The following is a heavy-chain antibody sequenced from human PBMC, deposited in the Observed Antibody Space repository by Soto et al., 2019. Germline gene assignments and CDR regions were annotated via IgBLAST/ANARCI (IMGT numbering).Heavy chain of an antibody. CDR3: ARPSNHDYGDYNWCFDL. J-gene: IGHJ2*01. V-gene: IGHV4-59*08. CDR1: GASVSHYY. CDR2: VSYSGTT. D-gene: IGHD4-17*01. Sequence: QVQLQESGPGLVKPSETLSLTCTVSGASVSHYYWNWIRQPPGKGLEWIGYVSYSGTTDYNPSLKSRVTMSVDTSTNQFSLKLSSVTAADTAVYYCARPSNHDYGDYNWCFDLWGRGTLVTVSS.